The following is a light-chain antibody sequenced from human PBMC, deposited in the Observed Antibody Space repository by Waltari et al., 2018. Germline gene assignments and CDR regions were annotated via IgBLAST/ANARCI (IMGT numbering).Light chain of an antibody. V-gene: IGLV3-25*03. CDR3: QSADSSGSVV. CDR1: VLSKQY. CDR2: KDS. Sequence: SFELIQPPSLSVSPGQTARITCSGDVLSKQYASWHQQRRGLAPVLVIYKDSERPSGIPERFSGSSSGTTVTLTISGVQAEDESDYYCQSADSSGSVVFGGGTKLTVL. J-gene: IGLJ2*01.